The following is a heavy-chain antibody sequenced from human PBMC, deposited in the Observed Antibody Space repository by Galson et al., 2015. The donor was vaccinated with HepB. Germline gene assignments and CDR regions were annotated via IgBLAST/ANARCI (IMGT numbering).Heavy chain of an antibody. J-gene: IGHJ6*02. CDR3: ARVTSTHNFGRSRYSFYYYGMDV. CDR1: GYTFTNYA. CDR2: INTNTGEP. V-gene: IGHV7-4-1*02. D-gene: IGHD1-20*01. Sequence: SVKVSCKASGYTFTNYAINWVQQAPGQGLEWMGWINTNTGEPTYAQAFTGRFVFSLDTSVTTAHLQISSLKPEDTAVYYCARVTSTHNFGRSRYSFYYYGMDVWGQGTTVTVPS.